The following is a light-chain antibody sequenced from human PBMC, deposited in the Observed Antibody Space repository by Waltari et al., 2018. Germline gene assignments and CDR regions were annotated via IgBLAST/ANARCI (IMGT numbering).Light chain of an antibody. CDR1: TGAVTSGHY. J-gene: IGLJ2*01. CDR2: DTS. CDR3: ALSVSGTYVV. Sequence: QAVVTQEPSLTVSPGGTVTLTCGPSTGAVTSGHYPYWFQEKPGQAPQTLMYDTSNQYSVTPARFSGSLLGGKAALTLSGAQAEDEADYYCALSVSGTYVVYGGGTKVTVL. V-gene: IGLV7-46*01.